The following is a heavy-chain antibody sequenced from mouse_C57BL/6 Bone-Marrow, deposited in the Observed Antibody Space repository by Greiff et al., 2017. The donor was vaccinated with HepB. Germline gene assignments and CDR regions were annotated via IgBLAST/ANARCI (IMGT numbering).Heavy chain of an antibody. Sequence: QVQLQQPGAELVKPGASVKLSCKASGYTFTSYWMHWVKQRPGQGLEWIGMIHPNSGSTNYNEKFKSKATLTVDKSSSTAYMQLSSLTSEDSAVYYCATPITTVVATDYWGQGTTLTDSS. CDR2: IHPNSGST. CDR1: GYTFTSYW. D-gene: IGHD1-1*01. V-gene: IGHV1-64*01. J-gene: IGHJ2*01. CDR3: ATPITTVVATDY.